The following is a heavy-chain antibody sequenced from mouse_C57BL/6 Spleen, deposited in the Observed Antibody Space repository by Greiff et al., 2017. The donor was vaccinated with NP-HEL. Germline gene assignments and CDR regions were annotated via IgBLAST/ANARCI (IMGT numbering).Heavy chain of an antibody. CDR2: INPGSGGT. Sequence: QVQLQQSGAELVRPGTSVKVSCKASGYAFTNYLIEWVKQRPGQGLEWIGVINPGSGGTNYNEKFKGKATLTADKSSSTAYMQLSSLTSEDSAVYFWARRGATVGATRAMDYWGQGTSVTVSS. CDR1: GYAFTNYL. V-gene: IGHV1-54*01. CDR3: ARRGATVGATRAMDY. J-gene: IGHJ4*01. D-gene: IGHD1-1*01.